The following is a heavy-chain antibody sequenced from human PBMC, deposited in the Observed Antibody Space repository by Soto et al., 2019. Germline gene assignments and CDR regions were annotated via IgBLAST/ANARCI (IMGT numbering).Heavy chain of an antibody. V-gene: IGHV4-61*01. CDR3: ARDTMDETAVAGSVFDY. J-gene: IGHJ4*02. CDR1: GGSVSSGSYY. Sequence: SETLSLTCTVSGGSVSSGSYYWSWIRQPPGKGLEWIGYIYYSGSTNYNPSLKSRVTISVDTSKNQFSLKLSSVTAADTAVYYCARDTMDETAVAGSVFDYWGPGTLVTVSS. CDR2: IYYSGST. D-gene: IGHD6-19*01.